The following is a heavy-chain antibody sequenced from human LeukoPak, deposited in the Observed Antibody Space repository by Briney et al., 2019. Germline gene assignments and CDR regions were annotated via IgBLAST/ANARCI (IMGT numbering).Heavy chain of an antibody. V-gene: IGHV3-48*02. Sequence: GGSLRLSCAASGFTFSSYSMNWVRQAPGKGLEWVSHITASGTAMFYADSVKGRFTNSRDNAKNSLYLQMNSLRDEDTAVYYCASSGSYRFDYWGQGTLVTVSS. CDR2: ITASGTAM. CDR1: GFTFSSYS. CDR3: ASSGSYRFDY. D-gene: IGHD1-26*01. J-gene: IGHJ4*02.